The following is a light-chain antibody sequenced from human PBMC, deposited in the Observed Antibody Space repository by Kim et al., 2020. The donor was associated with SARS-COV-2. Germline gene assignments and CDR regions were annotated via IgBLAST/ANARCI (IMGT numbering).Light chain of an antibody. J-gene: IGKJ2*01. CDR3: QHYDNIPYT. V-gene: IGKV1-33*01. CDR2: DAS. Sequence: SASVGYRVTITCQASQDISNYLNWYQQKPGKAPKLLIYDASNLETGVPSRFSGSGSGTDFTFTISNLQPEDIATYYCQHYDNIPYTFGQGTKLEIK. CDR1: QDISNY.